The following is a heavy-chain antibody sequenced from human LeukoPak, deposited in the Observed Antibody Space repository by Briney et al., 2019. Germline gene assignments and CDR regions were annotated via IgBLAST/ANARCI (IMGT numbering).Heavy chain of an antibody. Sequence: SVTLSLTCTVSGGSISSYYWSWIRQPPGKGLEWIGYIYYSGSTNYNPSLKSRVTISVDTSKNQFSLKLSSVTAADTAVYYCARVEMATTLALFDYWGQGTLVTVSS. J-gene: IGHJ4*02. D-gene: IGHD5-24*01. CDR1: GGSISSYY. CDR2: IYYSGST. V-gene: IGHV4-59*01. CDR3: ARVEMATTLALFDY.